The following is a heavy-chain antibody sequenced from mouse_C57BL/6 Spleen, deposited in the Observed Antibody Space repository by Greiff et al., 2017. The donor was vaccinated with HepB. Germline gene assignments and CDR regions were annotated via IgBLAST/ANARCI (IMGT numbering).Heavy chain of an antibody. CDR2: IRPNSGST. D-gene: IGHD2-3*01. V-gene: IGHV1-64*01. CDR3: ARGKDGYSFAY. Sequence: QVQLQQPGAELVKPGASVKLSCKASGYTFTSYWMHWVKQRPGQGLEWIGMIRPNSGSTNYNEKFKSKATLTVDKSSSTAYMQLSSLTSEDSAVYYCARGKDGYSFAYWGQGTLVTVSA. CDR1: GYTFTSYW. J-gene: IGHJ3*01.